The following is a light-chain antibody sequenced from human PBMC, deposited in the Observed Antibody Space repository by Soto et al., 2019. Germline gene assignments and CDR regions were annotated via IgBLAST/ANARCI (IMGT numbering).Light chain of an antibody. CDR1: SSDVGGYNY. Sequence: QSVLTQPASVPGSPGQSITISCTGTSSDVGGYNYVSWYQQHPGKAPKLMIYEVSNRPSGVSNRFSGSKSGNTASLTISGLQAEDEADYYCSSYTSSSKNVFGTGTKLTVL. CDR2: EVS. V-gene: IGLV2-14*01. CDR3: SSYTSSSKNV. J-gene: IGLJ1*01.